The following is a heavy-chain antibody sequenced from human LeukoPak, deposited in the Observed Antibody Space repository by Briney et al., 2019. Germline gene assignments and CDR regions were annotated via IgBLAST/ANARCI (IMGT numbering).Heavy chain of an antibody. CDR3: AKDAQWLVPGVYFDY. CDR1: GFTFSSYG. V-gene: IGHV3-30*02. D-gene: IGHD6-19*01. Sequence: PGGSLRLSCAASGFTFSSYGMHWVRQAPGKGLEWVAFIRYDGSNKYYADSVKGRFTISRANSKNTLYLQMNSLRAEDTAVYYCAKDAQWLVPGVYFDYWGQGTLVTVSS. CDR2: IRYDGSNK. J-gene: IGHJ4*02.